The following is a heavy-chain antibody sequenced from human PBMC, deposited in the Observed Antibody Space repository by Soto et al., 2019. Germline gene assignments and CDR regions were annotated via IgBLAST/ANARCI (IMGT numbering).Heavy chain of an antibody. CDR1: GFTFGSYA. D-gene: IGHD3-9*01. Sequence: EVQLLESGGGLVQPGGSLRLSCAASGFTFGSYAMSWVRQAPGKGLEWVSLISGTGDSSEYANSVKGRFTISRDYSKTTVFLQMNSLRAEDTAVYFCARAECSSPDCLTAYYSYGLDVWGQGSTVTVSS. J-gene: IGHJ6*02. CDR3: ARAECSSPDCLTAYYSYGLDV. CDR2: ISGTGDSS. V-gene: IGHV3-23*01.